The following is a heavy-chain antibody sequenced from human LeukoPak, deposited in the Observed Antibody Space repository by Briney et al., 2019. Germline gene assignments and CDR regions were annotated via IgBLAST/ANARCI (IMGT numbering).Heavy chain of an antibody. V-gene: IGHV3-9*01. CDR1: GFTFDKYP. CDR3: AKDKSGSEHFLDY. D-gene: IGHD1-26*01. Sequence: PGGSLRLSCAVSGFTFDKYPMHWVRQAPGKGLEWVSGISWNSGSIGYADSVKGRFTISRDNAKNSLYLQMNSLRAEDTALYYCAKDKSGSEHFLDYWGQGTLVTYSS. CDR2: ISWNSGSI. J-gene: IGHJ4*02.